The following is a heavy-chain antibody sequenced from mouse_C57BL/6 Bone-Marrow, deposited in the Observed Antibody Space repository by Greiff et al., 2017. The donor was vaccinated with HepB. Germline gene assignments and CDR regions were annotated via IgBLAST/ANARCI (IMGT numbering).Heavy chain of an antibody. CDR2: IYPGSGST. CDR1: GYTFTSYW. D-gene: IGHD1-1*01. V-gene: IGHV1-55*01. CDR3: ARSCVYGSSYLYYYAMDY. J-gene: IGHJ4*01. Sequence: QVQLQQPGAELVKPGASVKMSCKASGYTFTSYWITWVKQRPGQGLEWIGDIYPGSGSTNYNEKFKSKATLTVDTSSSTAYMQLSSLTSEDTAVYYCARSCVYGSSYLYYYAMDYWGQGTSVTVSS.